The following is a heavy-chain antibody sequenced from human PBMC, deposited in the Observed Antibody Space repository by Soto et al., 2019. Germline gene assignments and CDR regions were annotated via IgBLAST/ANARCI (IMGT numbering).Heavy chain of an antibody. CDR3: ALSWYSYYFDL. CDR1: GFTFSSYS. V-gene: IGHV3-33*08. CDR2: IWYDGSDK. D-gene: IGHD1-1*01. J-gene: IGHJ4*02. Sequence: GGSLRLSCAASGFTFSSYSMNWVRQAPGKGLGWVAVIWYDGSDKYYADSVKGRFTISRDNSKNTLYLQMNSLRAEDTAVYYCALSWYSYYFDLWGQGTLVTVSS.